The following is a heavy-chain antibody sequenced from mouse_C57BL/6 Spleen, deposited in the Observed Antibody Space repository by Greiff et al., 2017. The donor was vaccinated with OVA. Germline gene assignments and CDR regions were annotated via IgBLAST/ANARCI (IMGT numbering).Heavy chain of an antibody. CDR3: ARTLYYGSTYRYAMDY. CDR1: GYAFSSSW. J-gene: IGHJ4*01. Sequence: VQGVESGPELVKPGASVKISCKASGYAFSSSWMNWVKQRPGKGLEWIGRIYPGDGDTNYNGKFKGKATLTADKSSSTAYMQLSSLTSEDSAVYFCARTLYYGSTYRYAMDYWGQGTSVTVSS. CDR2: IYPGDGDT. V-gene: IGHV1-82*01. D-gene: IGHD1-1*01.